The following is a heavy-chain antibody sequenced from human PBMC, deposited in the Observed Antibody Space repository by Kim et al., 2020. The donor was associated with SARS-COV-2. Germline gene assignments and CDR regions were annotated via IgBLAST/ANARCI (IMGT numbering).Heavy chain of an antibody. Sequence: GGSLRLSCAASGFIFSSSAMHWVRQAPGKGLEWVAVMSHDGTNKYHADSVKGRFTISRDNSRNTLYLQMNSLRAEDTALYYCARDVGDCTRAFCYSHY. D-gene: IGHD2-21*02. CDR3: ARDVGDCTRAFCYSHY. V-gene: IGHV3-30*04. J-gene: IGHJ6*01. CDR1: GFIFSSSA. CDR2: MSHDGTNK.